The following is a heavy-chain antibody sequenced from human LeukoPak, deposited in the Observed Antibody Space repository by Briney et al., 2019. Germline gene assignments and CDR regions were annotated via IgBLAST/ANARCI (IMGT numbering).Heavy chain of an antibody. V-gene: IGHV3-74*03. CDR2: ISFDGSST. J-gene: IGHJ4*02. CDR1: GLTFSSHW. D-gene: IGHD3-3*01. CDR3: ARETGDFWSGYPLDY. Sequence: GGSLRLSCAASGLTFSSHWMHWVRQAPGKGLVWVSRISFDGSSTTYADSVEGRVTISRDNAKNTLYLQMNSLRAEDTAVYYCARETGDFWSGYPLDYWGQGTLVTVSS.